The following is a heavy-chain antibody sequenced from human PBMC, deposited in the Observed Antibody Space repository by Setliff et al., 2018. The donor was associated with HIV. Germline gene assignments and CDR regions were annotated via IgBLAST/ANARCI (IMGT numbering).Heavy chain of an antibody. CDR2: ITPIFGTA. D-gene: IGHD5-12*01. Sequence: VKVSCKASGGTFNSFAISWVRQAPGQGLEWMGGITPIFGTAKYAQRFQGRVTITADESTSTAYLELSSLRSEDTAVYYCARMREMATINYYYNYMDVWGTGTTVTVSS. CDR1: GGTFNSFA. CDR3: ARMREMATINYYYNYMDV. V-gene: IGHV1-69*13. J-gene: IGHJ6*03.